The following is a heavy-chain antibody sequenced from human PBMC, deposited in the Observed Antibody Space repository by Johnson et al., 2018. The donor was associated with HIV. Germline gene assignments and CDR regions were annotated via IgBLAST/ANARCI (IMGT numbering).Heavy chain of an antibody. J-gene: IGHJ3*02. D-gene: IGHD5-18*01. CDR3: ASSEGARYSYGYPDSQGDAFDI. Sequence: QVQLVESGGGLVQPGRSLRLSCAASGFTFDDYAMHWVRQAPGKGLAWVAGISHDGWNKHSADSVKGRFTISRDNSKNTLYLQMNSLRAEDTAVYYCASSEGARYSYGYPDSQGDAFDIWGQWTMVTVSS. CDR1: GFTFDDYA. V-gene: IGHV3-30*03. CDR2: ISHDGWNK.